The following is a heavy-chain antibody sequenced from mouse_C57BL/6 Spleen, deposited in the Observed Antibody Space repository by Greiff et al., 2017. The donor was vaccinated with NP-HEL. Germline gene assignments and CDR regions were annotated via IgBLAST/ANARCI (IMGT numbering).Heavy chain of an antibody. V-gene: IGHV3-8*01. J-gene: IGHJ1*03. CDR1: GYSITSDY. Sequence: VQLKESGPGLAKPSQTLSLTCSVTGYSITSDYWNWIRKFPGNKLEYMGYISYSGSTYYNPSLKSRISITRDTSKNQYYLQLNSVTTEDTATYYCARRVYYGSSRGYFDVWGTGTTVTVSS. CDR2: ISYSGST. CDR3: ARRVYYGSSRGYFDV. D-gene: IGHD1-1*01.